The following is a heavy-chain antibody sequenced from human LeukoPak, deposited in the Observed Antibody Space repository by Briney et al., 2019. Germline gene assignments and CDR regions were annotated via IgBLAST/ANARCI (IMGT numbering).Heavy chain of an antibody. Sequence: GGSLRLSCAASGFTFSSYSMNWVRQAPGKGLEWVSSISSSSSYIYYADSVKGRFTISRDNAKNSLYLQMNSLRAEDTAVYYCARDSYYYDSSGSHPPDAFDTWGQGTMVTVSS. CDR2: ISSSSSYI. CDR1: GFTFSSYS. J-gene: IGHJ3*02. CDR3: ARDSYYYDSSGSHPPDAFDT. D-gene: IGHD3-22*01. V-gene: IGHV3-21*01.